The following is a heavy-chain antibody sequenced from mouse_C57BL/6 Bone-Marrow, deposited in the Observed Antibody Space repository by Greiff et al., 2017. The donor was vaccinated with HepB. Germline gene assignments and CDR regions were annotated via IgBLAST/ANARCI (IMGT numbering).Heavy chain of an antibody. CDR2: IDPSDSYT. CDR1: GYTFTSYW. V-gene: IGHV1-69*01. D-gene: IGHD1-1*01. Sequence: VKLQQPGAELVMPGASVKLSCKASGYTFTSYWMHWVKQRPGQGLEWIGEIDPSDSYTNYNQKFKGKSTLTVDQSSSTAYMQLSSLTSEDSAVYYCAREFPYYYGSSYDYAMDYWGQGTSVTVSS. CDR3: AREFPYYYGSSYDYAMDY. J-gene: IGHJ4*01.